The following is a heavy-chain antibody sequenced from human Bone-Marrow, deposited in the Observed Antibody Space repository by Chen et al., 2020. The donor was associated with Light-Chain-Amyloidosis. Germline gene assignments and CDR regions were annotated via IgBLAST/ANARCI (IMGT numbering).Heavy chain of an antibody. CDR1: NSFINTDYY. D-gene: IGHD4-17*01. Sequence: QVHLQESGPGLVKPSETLSLTCGVSNSFINTDYYWGWIRQPPGKGLDWIGSVDSYYNPSLRGRLSLSIDTSKKHFSLKLTSVTAADTAVYYCARLRRPYCDFATGALDIWGQGTMVTVST. CDR2: VDS. V-gene: IGHV4-38-2*01. J-gene: IGHJ3*02. CDR3: ARLRRPYCDFATGALDI.